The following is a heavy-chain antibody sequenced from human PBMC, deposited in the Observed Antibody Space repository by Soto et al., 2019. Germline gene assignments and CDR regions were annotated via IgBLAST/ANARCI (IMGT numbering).Heavy chain of an antibody. D-gene: IGHD6-13*01. V-gene: IGHV1-69*01. CDR2: IIPIFGTA. Sequence: QVQLVQSGAEVKKPGSSVKVSCTASGGTFSSYAISWVRQAPGQGLEWMGGIIPIFGTANYAQKFQGRVTITADESTSTAYMELSSLRSEDTAVYYCARDGQQQLVRGAYYYYGMDVWGQGTTVTVSS. J-gene: IGHJ6*02. CDR3: ARDGQQQLVRGAYYYYGMDV. CDR1: GGTFSSYA.